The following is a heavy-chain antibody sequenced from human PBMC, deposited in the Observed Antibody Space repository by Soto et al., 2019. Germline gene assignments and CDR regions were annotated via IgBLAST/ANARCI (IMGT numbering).Heavy chain of an antibody. CDR1: GFTFSNYT. D-gene: IGHD3-22*01. V-gene: IGHV3-23*01. J-gene: IGHJ4*02. CDR2: ISSNGVNH. Sequence: GGSLRLSCVVSGFTFSNYTMTWVRQAPGGGLELVSSISSNGVNHNYEDSVQGRFTISRDNTKNTLYLQMNSLRAEDTSSYYFAKARSSSGTCYDPDYWGKGVLVTVSS. CDR3: AKARSSSGTCYDPDY.